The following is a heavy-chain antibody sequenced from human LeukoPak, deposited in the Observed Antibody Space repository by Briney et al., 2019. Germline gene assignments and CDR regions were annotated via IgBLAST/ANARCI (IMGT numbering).Heavy chain of an antibody. Sequence: SXXLSCAASGFTFSSYEMNWVRQAPGKGLEWVSYISSSGSTIYYADSVKGRFTISRDNANNSLYLQMNSLRAEDTAVYYCARDRYCSGGSCYYFDYWGQGTLVTVSS. V-gene: IGHV3-48*03. J-gene: IGHJ4*02. CDR3: ARDRYCSGGSCYYFDY. D-gene: IGHD2-15*01. CDR1: GFTFSSYE. CDR2: ISSSGSTI.